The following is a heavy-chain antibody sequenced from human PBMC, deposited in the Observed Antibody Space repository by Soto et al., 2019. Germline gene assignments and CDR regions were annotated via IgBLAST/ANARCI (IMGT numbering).Heavy chain of an antibody. V-gene: IGHV4-61*01. CDR3: ARDTIAATPADYYGMDV. J-gene: IGHJ6*02. D-gene: IGHD6-13*01. CDR2: IYYSGST. CDR1: GGSVSSGSYY. Sequence: PSETLSLTCTVSGGSVSSGSYYWSWIRQPPGKGLELIGYIYYSGSTNYNPSLKSRVTISVDTSKNQFSLKLSSVTAADTAVYYCARDTIAATPADYYGMDVWGQGTTVTVSS.